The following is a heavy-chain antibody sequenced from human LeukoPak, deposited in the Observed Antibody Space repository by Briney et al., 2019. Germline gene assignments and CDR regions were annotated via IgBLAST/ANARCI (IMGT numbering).Heavy chain of an antibody. CDR2: TYYSGRT. CDR1: SGSINSSHYF. CDR3: ARDIGGYCSSTSCYGGCYMDV. Sequence: SETLSLTCTVSSGSINSSHYFWGWFRQPPGKGLELIVNTYYSGRTYYSPSLKSRVTISLDTSKNQFSLKLSSVTAADTAVYYCARDIGGYCSSTSCYGGCYMDVWGKGTTVTISS. D-gene: IGHD2-2*01. V-gene: IGHV4-39*07. J-gene: IGHJ6*03.